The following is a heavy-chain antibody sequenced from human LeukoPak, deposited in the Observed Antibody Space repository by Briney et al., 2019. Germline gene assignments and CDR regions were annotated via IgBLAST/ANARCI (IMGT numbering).Heavy chain of an antibody. CDR1: GDSVSSNSAA. CDR2: TYYRSKWYD. V-gene: IGHV6-1*01. J-gene: IGHJ5*02. D-gene: IGHD3-16*01. CDR3: AKDSGFGLNGFGP. Sequence: SQTLSLTCAISGDSVSSNSAAWNWIRQSPSRGLEWLGRTYYRSKWYDDYAVSVKSRITINPDTSKNQFSLQLNSVTPDDTAVNYCAKDSGFGLNGFGPWGQGTLVTVSS.